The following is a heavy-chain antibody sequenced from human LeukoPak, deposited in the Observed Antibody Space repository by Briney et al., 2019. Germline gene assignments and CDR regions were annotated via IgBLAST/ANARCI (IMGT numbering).Heavy chain of an antibody. D-gene: IGHD2-2*01. J-gene: IGHJ4*02. CDR1: GYTLTSYG. CDR3: ARASVVVPGALDY. V-gene: IGHV1-18*01. CDR2: ISADKGNT. Sequence: GASVKVSCKASGYTLTSYGVTWVRQAPGQGLEWVGWISADKGNTNYALKLQGRVTTTTDTSTSTAYMELRSLRSDDTAIYYCARASVVVPGALDYWGQGTLVTVSS.